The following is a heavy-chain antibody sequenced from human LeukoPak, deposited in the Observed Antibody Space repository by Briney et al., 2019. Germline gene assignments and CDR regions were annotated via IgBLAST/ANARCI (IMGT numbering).Heavy chain of an antibody. CDR1: GFTFSSYT. CDR2: ISSSSSAI. CDR3: ARGALRYSDY. V-gene: IGHV3-48*02. D-gene: IGHD3-9*01. J-gene: IGHJ4*02. Sequence: GGSLRLSCAASGFTFSSYTMNWVRQAPGKGLEWVSSISSSSSAIYYAASVKGRFTISRDNAKNSLYLQMNSLRDDVTAVYYCARGALRYSDYWGQGTLVTVSS.